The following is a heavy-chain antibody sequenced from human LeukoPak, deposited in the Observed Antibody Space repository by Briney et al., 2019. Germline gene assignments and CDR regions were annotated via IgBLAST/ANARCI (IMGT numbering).Heavy chain of an antibody. CDR2: IYYSGST. J-gene: IGHJ4*02. CDR3: ARYGSGSYYNGPPFDY. V-gene: IGHV4-59*01. Sequence: SETLSLTCTVSGGSISSYYWSWIRQPPGKGLEWIGYIYYSGSTNYNPSLKSRVTISVDTSKNQFSLKLSSVTAADTAVYYCARYGSGSYYNGPPFDYWAREPWSPSPQ. D-gene: IGHD3-10*01. CDR1: GGSISSYY.